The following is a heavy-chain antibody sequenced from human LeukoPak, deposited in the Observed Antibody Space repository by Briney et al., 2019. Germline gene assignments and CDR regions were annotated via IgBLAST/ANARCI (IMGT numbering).Heavy chain of an antibody. CDR2: IGSDGGGT. Sequence: TGGSLRLSCTASGFTFSNYAMSWVRQTPGKGLEWVSGIGSDGGGTAYADSVKGRFTISRDNSKNMLYLQMNSLRVEDTARYYCAKKNSGPYPFDFWGQGTLVTVSS. D-gene: IGHD1-7*01. CDR1: GFTFSNYA. CDR3: AKKNSGPYPFDF. V-gene: IGHV3-23*01. J-gene: IGHJ4*02.